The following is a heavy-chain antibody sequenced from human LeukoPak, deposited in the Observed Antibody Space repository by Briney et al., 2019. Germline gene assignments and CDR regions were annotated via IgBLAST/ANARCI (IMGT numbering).Heavy chain of an antibody. J-gene: IGHJ6*02. CDR2: IIPIFGIA. CDR1: GGTFSGYA. V-gene: IGHV1-69*04. CDR3: ASVAHQSYYYYGMDV. Sequence: ASVKVSCKASGGTFSGYAISWVRQAPGQGLEWMGRIIPIFGIANYAQKFQGRVTITADKSTSTAYMELSSLRSEDTAVYYCASVAHQSYYYYGMDVWGQGTTVTVSS. D-gene: IGHD6-19*01.